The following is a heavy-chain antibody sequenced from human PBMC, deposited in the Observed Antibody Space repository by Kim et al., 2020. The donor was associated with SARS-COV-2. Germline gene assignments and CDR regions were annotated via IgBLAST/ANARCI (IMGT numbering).Heavy chain of an antibody. J-gene: IGHJ4*02. CDR3: AKVSAVIYTYYFDY. D-gene: IGHD2-21*01. Sequence: ADSGKGRFTISRDNSKNTLYLQMNSLRAEDTAVYYCAKVSAVIYTYYFDYWGQGTLVTVSS. V-gene: IGHV3-23*01.